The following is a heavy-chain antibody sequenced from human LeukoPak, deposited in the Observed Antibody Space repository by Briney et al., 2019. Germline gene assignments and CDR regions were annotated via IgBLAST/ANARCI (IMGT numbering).Heavy chain of an antibody. Sequence: GGSLRLTCAASGFTFSNYYMSWIRQAPGKGLEWVSYISSSGSTIYYADSVKGRFTISRDNAKNSLYLQMNSLRAEDTAVYYCAPRGRGSSDLDYWGQGTLVTVSS. V-gene: IGHV3-11*01. D-gene: IGHD1-26*01. J-gene: IGHJ4*02. CDR1: GFTFSNYY. CDR2: ISSSGSTI. CDR3: APRGRGSSDLDY.